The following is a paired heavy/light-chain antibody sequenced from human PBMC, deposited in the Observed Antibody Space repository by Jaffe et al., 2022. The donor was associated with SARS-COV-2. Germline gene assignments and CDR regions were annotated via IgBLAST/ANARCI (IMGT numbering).Heavy chain of an antibody. J-gene: IGHJ6*02. CDR2: IYYSGST. D-gene: IGHD2-2*01. CDR1: GGSISSYY. Sequence: QVQLQESGPGLVKPSETLSLTCTVSGGSISSYYWSWIRQPPGKGLEWIGYIYYSGSTNYNPSLKSRVTISVDTSKNQFSLKLSSVTAADTAVYYCARVSDHCSSTSCFPLYGMDVWGQGTTVTVSS. V-gene: IGHV4-59*01. CDR3: ARVSDHCSSTSCFPLYGMDV.
Light chain of an antibody. V-gene: IGLV3-1*01. CDR3: QAWDSSTGEV. CDR2: QDS. J-gene: IGLJ3*02. CDR1: KLGDKY. Sequence: SYELTQPPSVSVSPGQTASITCSGDKLGDKYACWYQQKPGQSPVLVIYQDSKRPSGIPERFSGSNSGNTATLTISGTQAMDEADYYCQAWDSSTGEVFGGGTKLTVL.